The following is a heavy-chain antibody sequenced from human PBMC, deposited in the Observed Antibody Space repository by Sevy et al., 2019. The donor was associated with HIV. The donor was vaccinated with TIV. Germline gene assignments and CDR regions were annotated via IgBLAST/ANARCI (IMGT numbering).Heavy chain of an antibody. Sequence: SETLSLTCAVSGGSISSSNWWSWVRQPPGKGLEWIGEIYHSVSTNYNPSLKSRVTISVDKSKNQFSLKLRSVTAADTAEHYCARDKMGGSGSYYNWFDPWGQGTLVTVS. V-gene: IGHV4-4*02. CDR2: IYHSVST. CDR3: ARDKMGGSGSYYNWFDP. D-gene: IGHD3-10*01. CDR1: GGSISSSNW. J-gene: IGHJ5*02.